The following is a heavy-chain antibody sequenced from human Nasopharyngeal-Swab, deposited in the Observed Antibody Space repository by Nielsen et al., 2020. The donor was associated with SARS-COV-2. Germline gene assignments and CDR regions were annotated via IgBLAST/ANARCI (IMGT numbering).Heavy chain of an antibody. CDR2: IKQDGSEK. Sequence: GASLKISCAASGFTSSTYWMSWVRQAPGKGLEWVANIKQDGSEKYYVDSVKGRFTISRDNAKNSLYLQMNSLRAEDTAVYYCARDVRIFGVVIITYYYYYYMDVWGKGTTVTVSS. CDR1: GFTSSTYW. D-gene: IGHD3-3*01. V-gene: IGHV3-7*01. CDR3: ARDVRIFGVVIITYYYYYYMDV. J-gene: IGHJ6*03.